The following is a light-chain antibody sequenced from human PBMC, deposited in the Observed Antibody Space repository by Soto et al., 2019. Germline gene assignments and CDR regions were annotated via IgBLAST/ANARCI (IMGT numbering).Light chain of an antibody. CDR2: GAS. CDR1: QSVSSN. CDR3: QQSNNWPPYT. J-gene: IGKJ2*01. Sequence: EIVMTQSPATLSVSPGERATLSCRASQSVSSNLAWYQQKPGQAPRLLIYGASTRATGIPARFSGSGSGTEFTLTISSLQCDDFAVYYCQQSNNWPPYTFGQGTKLEIK. V-gene: IGKV3-15*01.